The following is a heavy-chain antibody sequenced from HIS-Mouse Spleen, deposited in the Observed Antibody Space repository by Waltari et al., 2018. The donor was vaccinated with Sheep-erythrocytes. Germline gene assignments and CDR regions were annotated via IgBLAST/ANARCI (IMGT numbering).Heavy chain of an antibody. J-gene: IGHJ4*02. CDR2: ISSSRSYI. CDR3: ARVASGATFDY. V-gene: IGHV3-21*01. D-gene: IGHD1-26*01. Sequence: EVQLVESGGGLVKPGGSLRLSCAASGFTFSSYSMNWVRQAPGKGVEWVSSISSSRSYIYYADSVKGRFTISRDNAKNSLYLQMNSLRAEDTAVYYCARVASGATFDYWGQGTLVTVSS. CDR1: GFTFSSYS.